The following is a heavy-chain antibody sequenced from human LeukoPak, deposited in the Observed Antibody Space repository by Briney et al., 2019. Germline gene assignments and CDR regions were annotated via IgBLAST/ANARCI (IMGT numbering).Heavy chain of an antibody. J-gene: IGHJ5*02. CDR2: INPHSGGT. D-gene: IGHD5-24*01. CDR3: ARDNSVRDEAWWFNP. V-gene: IGHV1-2*02. Sequence: ASVKVSCKASGYTFTSYGISWVRQAPGQGLEWMGWINPHSGGTNYAQKFQGGVTMTRDTSITTAYMGLSSLRSDDTAVYYCARDNSVRDEAWWFNPWGQGTLVTVSS. CDR1: GYTFTSYG.